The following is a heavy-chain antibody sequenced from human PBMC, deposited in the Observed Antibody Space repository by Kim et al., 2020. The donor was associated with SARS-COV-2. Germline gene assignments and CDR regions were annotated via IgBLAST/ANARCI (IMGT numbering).Heavy chain of an antibody. Sequence: GGSLRLSCAASGFTFSSYAMSWVRQAPGKGLEWVSVISANSAVTTHADSVKGRFTIFRDNSKNTLYLQMNSLRAEDTAVYYCAKGYAPGTGAYLDYWGQGTLVTVSS. J-gene: IGHJ4*02. CDR1: GFTFSSYA. V-gene: IGHV3-23*01. CDR2: ISANSAVT. D-gene: IGHD1-1*01. CDR3: AKGYAPGTGAYLDY.